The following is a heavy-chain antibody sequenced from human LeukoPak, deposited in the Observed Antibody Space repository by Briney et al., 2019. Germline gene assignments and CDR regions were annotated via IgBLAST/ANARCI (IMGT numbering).Heavy chain of an antibody. V-gene: IGHV3-7*01. J-gene: IGHJ4*02. D-gene: IGHD6-6*01. CDR3: ARGLSGYASSLGY. CDR2: INRDGSGK. CDR1: GFTFSSYW. Sequence: GGSLRLSCAASGFTFSSYWMSWVRQAPGKGLEWVANINRDGSGKYYVDSVKGRFTISRDNAKNSLYLQMNSLRAEDTAVYYCARGLSGYASSLGYWGQGTLVTVSA.